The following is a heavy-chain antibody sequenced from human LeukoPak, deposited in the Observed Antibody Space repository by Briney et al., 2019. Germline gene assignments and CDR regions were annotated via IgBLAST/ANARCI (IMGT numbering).Heavy chain of an antibody. CDR1: GGSFSGYY. D-gene: IGHD5-18*01. Sequence: ASETLSLTCAVYGGSFSGYYWSWIRQPPGKGLEWIGEINHSGSTNYNPSLKSRVTISVDTSKNQFSLKLSSVTAADTAVYYCARDAAMVWGQGTLVTVSS. CDR2: INHSGST. CDR3: ARDAAMV. J-gene: IGHJ4*02. V-gene: IGHV4-34*01.